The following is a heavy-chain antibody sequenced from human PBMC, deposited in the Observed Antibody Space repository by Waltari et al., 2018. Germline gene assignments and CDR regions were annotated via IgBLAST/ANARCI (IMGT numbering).Heavy chain of an antibody. J-gene: IGHJ4*02. D-gene: IGHD6-13*01. CDR2: IKVDGMET. CDR3: AIGGVGTSWYWRY. V-gene: IGHV3-7*01. Sequence: EVQVVESGGGLVQPGGSLRLAGAASGFTFSSSWMTWVGLVQGNGGCWMSDIKVDGMETSYLDSLTSGYTMSRHNPKNSLYLHMSSLRSEDTAVYYCAIGGVGTSWYWRYWGQGTLVTVSS. CDR1: GFTFSSSW.